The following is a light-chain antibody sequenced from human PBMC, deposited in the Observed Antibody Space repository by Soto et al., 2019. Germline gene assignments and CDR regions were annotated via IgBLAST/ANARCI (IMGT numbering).Light chain of an antibody. V-gene: IGLV1-40*01. CDR1: SSNIGAGYD. CDR2: DNN. J-gene: IGLJ1*01. CDR3: QSYDSSLSGYV. Sequence: QSALTQPPSVSGAQGQRVTLSCTGSSSNIGAGYDVHWYQQLPGTAPKLLIYDNNNRPSGVPDRFSGSKSGTSASLAITGLQAEDEADYYCQSYDSSLSGYVFGTGTKVTVL.